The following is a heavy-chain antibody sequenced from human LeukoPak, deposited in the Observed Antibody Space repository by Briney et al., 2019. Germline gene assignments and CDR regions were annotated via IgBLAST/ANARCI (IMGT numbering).Heavy chain of an antibody. D-gene: IGHD3-22*01. J-gene: IGHJ5*02. V-gene: IGHV4-59*01. CDR2: IYYSGST. CDR1: GGSISSYY. CDR3: AREDSYYDRPDNWFDP. Sequence: SETLSLTCTVSGGSISSYYWSWIRQPPGKGLEWIGYIYYSGSTNYNPSLKSRVTISVDTSKNQFSLKLSSVTAADTAVYYCAREDSYYDRPDNWFDPWGQGTPVTVSS.